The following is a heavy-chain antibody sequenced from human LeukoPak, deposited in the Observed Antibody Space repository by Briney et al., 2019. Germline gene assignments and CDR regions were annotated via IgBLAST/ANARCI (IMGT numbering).Heavy chain of an antibody. CDR3: AKGGADYDILTGYRSDAFDI. CDR2: ISGSGGST. J-gene: IGHJ3*02. V-gene: IGHV3-23*01. Sequence: GGSLRLSCAASGFTFSSYGMSWVRQAPGKGLEWVSAISGSGGSTYYADSVKGRFTISRDNSKNTLYLQMNSLRAEDTAVYYCAKGGADYDILTGYRSDAFDIWGQGTMVTVSS. D-gene: IGHD3-9*01. CDR1: GFTFSSYG.